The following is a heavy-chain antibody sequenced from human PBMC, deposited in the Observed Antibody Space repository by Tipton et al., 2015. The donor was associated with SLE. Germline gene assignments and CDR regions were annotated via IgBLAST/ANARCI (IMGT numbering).Heavy chain of an antibody. D-gene: IGHD3-10*01. CDR1: GYTFTSYG. V-gene: IGHV1-18*01. CDR2: ISGHNGDT. CDR3: VRVAPIRMIWGVIPDFLDY. J-gene: IGHJ4*02. Sequence: QVQLVQSGAEVKKPGASVKVSCKASGYTFTSYGISWVRQAPGQGLEWMGWISGHNGDTNYAKKFEGRVTVTADTSKNTAYMELRSLRSDDTAVYYCVRVAPIRMIWGVIPDFLDYWGQGTQVTVSS.